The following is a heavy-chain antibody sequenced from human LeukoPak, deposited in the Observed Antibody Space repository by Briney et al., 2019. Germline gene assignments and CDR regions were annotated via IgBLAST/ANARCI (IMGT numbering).Heavy chain of an antibody. CDR3: ARLLGGEPYYMDV. CDR1: GLSISNFY. Sequence: SETLSLTCGVSGLSISNFYWSWVRQPPGKGLEWIGSIYYTGSTYYSPSLKSRVTISVDPSKNQFSLRLSTVTAADTAVYYCARLLGGEPYYMDVWGKGTTVTVSS. CDR2: IYYTGST. J-gene: IGHJ6*03. V-gene: IGHV4-59*01. D-gene: IGHD1-26*01.